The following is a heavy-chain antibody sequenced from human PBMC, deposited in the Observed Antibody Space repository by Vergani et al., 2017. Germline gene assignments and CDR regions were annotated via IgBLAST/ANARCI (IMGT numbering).Heavy chain of an antibody. V-gene: IGHV3-23*03. D-gene: IGHD2-2*01. J-gene: IGHJ5*02. Sequence: EVQLVESGGGLVKPGGSLRLSCAASGFTFSSYAMSWVRQAPGKGLEWVSVIYSGGSSTYYADSVKGRFTISRDTSKNTLYLQMNSLRAEDTAVYYCAIGRRRGTIVVVPAAIEVEYDHWGQGTLVTVSS. CDR3: AIGRRRGTIVVVPAAIEVEYDH. CDR2: IYSGGSST. CDR1: GFTFSSYA.